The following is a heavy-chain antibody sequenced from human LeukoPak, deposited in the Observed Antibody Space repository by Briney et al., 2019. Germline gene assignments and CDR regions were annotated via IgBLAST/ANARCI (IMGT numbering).Heavy chain of an antibody. V-gene: IGHV3-33*01. D-gene: IGHD6-13*01. Sequence: GGSLRLSCAASRFTFSSYGIHWVRQAPGKGLEWVAVIWYDGSNKYYADSVKGRFTISRDNSKNTLSLQMNSLRAEDTAVYYCARDRAAAASSDYYYYGMDVWGKGTTVTVSS. CDR3: ARDRAAAASSDYYYYGMDV. CDR2: IWYDGSNK. CDR1: RFTFSSYG. J-gene: IGHJ6*04.